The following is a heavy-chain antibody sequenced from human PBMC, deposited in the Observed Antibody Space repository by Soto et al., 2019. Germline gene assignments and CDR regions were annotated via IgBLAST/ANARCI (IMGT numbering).Heavy chain of an antibody. CDR3: ARGDTALSYWYFDL. J-gene: IGHJ2*01. V-gene: IGHV5-10-1*01. D-gene: IGHD5-18*01. CDR1: GYSFTSHW. Sequence: EVQLVQSGAEVKKPGESLRISCKGSGYSFTSHWISWVRQMPGKGLEWMGRIDPSDSYTSYSPSFQGHFTISADKSISTVYLQWSSLKASDTATYYCARGDTALSYWYFDLWGRGTLVTVSS. CDR2: IDPSDSYT.